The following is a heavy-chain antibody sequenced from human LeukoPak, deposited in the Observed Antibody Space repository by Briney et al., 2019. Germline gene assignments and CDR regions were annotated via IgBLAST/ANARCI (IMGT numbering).Heavy chain of an antibody. J-gene: IGHJ4*02. CDR1: GYTFTSYG. D-gene: IGHD6-19*01. CDR3: ARGGSGWWPFDY. V-gene: IGHV1-18*01. CDR2: LSAYNANT. Sequence: ASVKVSCKATGYTFTSYGLRWERQVPGQGLELMGWLSAYNANTNYAQNLQGRVTLTTDTSTNTAYMELRGLRSDDTAVYYCARGGSGWWPFDYWGQGTLVTVSS.